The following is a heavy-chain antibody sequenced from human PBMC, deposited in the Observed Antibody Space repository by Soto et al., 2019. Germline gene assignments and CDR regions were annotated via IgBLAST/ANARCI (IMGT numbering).Heavy chain of an antibody. V-gene: IGHV4-61*01. D-gene: IGHD3-22*01. J-gene: IGHJ3*02. Sequence: QVQLQESGPGLVKPSETLSLTCTVSGGSVSSGSYYWSWIRQPPGKGLEWVGYIYTSGSTNYNPSLKSRVTMSVDTSKNQFSLKLSSVTAADTAVYYCASNLLDYYDSSEGAFDIWGQGTMVTVSS. CDR3: ASNLLDYYDSSEGAFDI. CDR1: GGSVSSGSYY. CDR2: IYTSGST.